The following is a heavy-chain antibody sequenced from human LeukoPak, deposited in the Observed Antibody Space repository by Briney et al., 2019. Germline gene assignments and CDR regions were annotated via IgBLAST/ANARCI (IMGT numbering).Heavy chain of an antibody. CDR2: IYYSGTT. D-gene: IGHD1-1*01. J-gene: IGHJ4*02. CDR1: GGSISSSSYY. Sequence: SETLSLTCTVSGGSISSSSYYWGRIRQPPGKGLEWIGSIYYSGTTYYNPSRKSRVTISVDTAKNQFSLELSSVTAADTAVYYCARHTSHTIGTGDFDYWGQGTLVTVSS. CDR3: ARHTSHTIGTGDFDY. V-gene: IGHV4-39*01.